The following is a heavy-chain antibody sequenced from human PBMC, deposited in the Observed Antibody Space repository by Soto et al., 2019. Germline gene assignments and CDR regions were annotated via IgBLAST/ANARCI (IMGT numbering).Heavy chain of an antibody. J-gene: IGHJ6*02. D-gene: IGHD3-3*02. CDR2: IYYSGST. CDR1: GGSISSSSYY. Sequence: QLQLQESGPGLVKPSETLSLTCTVSGGSISSSSYYWGWIRQPPGKGLEWIGSIYYSGSTYYNPSLKSRVTISVDTSKNLFSLKLSSVTAADTAVYYCATPSSHFWSGYPYGMDVWGQGTTVTVSS. CDR3: ATPSSHFWSGYPYGMDV. V-gene: IGHV4-39*01.